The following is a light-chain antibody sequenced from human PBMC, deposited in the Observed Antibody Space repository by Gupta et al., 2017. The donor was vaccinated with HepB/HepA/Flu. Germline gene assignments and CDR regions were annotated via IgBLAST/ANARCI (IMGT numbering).Light chain of an antibody. CDR2: AAS. CDR3: QQYRSFPFT. CDR1: QDINSW. V-gene: IGKV1-12*02. J-gene: IGKJ5*01. Sequence: DIQMTQSPSSVSASIGDRVTITCRASQDINSWLAWYQHKPGKAPKLLIYAASSLQSDVPSRFSGSGSGTDFTLTINSLQPEDFATYYCQQYRSFPFTFGQGTXVEIK.